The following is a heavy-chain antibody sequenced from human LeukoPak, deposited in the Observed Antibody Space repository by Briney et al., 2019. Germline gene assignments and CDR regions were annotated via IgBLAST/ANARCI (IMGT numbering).Heavy chain of an antibody. CDR3: ARVGNYYDSSGAFFDY. Sequence: SVKVSCKASGGTFSSYAISWVRQAPGQGLEWMGRIIPILGIANYAQKFQGRVTITADKSTSTAYMELSSLRSEDTAVYYCARVGNYYDSSGAFFDYWGQGTLVTVSS. J-gene: IGHJ4*02. D-gene: IGHD3-22*01. CDR2: IIPILGIA. V-gene: IGHV1-69*04. CDR1: GGTFSSYA.